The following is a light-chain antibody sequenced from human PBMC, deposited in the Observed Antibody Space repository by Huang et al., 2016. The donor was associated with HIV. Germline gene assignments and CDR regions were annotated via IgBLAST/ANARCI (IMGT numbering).Light chain of an antibody. Sequence: DIVMTQSPDSLAVSLGERATINCKSSQPVGSSFAWYQQKPGQSPNLLIYWASTRAFGVPERFGGSGSGTDFTLTISSLQAADVAVYYCQQHYSSPWTFGQGTKVEIK. CDR3: QQHYSSPWT. V-gene: IGKV4-1*01. CDR2: WAS. CDR1: QPVGSS. J-gene: IGKJ1*01.